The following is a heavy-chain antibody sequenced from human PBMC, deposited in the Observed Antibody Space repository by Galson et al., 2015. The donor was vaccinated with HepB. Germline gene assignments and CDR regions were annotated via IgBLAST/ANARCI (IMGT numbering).Heavy chain of an antibody. J-gene: IGHJ3*02. CDR1: GFRFSHAL. CDR3: TTDCSRSGCGGDGAFHI. V-gene: IGHV3-15*01. CDR2: IKSKINGGTT. Sequence: SLRLSCAASGFRFSHALICGVRQAPVKGLGWVGRIKSKINGGTTDYAAPVEGRFTISRDDSEITLYLQMNSLRPEDTAIYFCTTDCSRSGCGGDGAFHIWGQGTMVTVTP. D-gene: IGHD2-2*01.